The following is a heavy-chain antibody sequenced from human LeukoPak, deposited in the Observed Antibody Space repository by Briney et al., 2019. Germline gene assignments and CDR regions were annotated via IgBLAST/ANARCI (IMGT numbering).Heavy chain of an antibody. Sequence: PPASVKVSCKASGYTFTSYDINWVRQATGQGLEWMGWMNPNSGNTGYAQKFQGRVTMTRNTSISTAYMELSSPRSEDTAVYYCARVGLGNPVDAADLPGTYYYYGMDVWGQGTTVTVSS. V-gene: IGHV1-8*01. D-gene: IGHD6-13*01. CDR1: GYTFTSYD. CDR3: ARVGLGNPVDAADLPGTYYYYGMDV. CDR2: MNPNSGNT. J-gene: IGHJ6*02.